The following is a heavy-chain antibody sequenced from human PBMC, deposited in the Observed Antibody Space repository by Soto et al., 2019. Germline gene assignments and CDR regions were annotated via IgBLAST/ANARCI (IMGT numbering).Heavy chain of an antibody. CDR1: GGSVSSGSYY. J-gene: IGHJ6*02. V-gene: IGHV4-61*01. Sequence: SETLSLTCTVSGGSVSSGSYYWSWIRQPPGKGLEWIGYIYYSGSTNYNPSLKSRVTISVDTSKNQFSLKLSSVTAADTAVYYCARDLPRIAYGMDVWGQGTTVTVSS. D-gene: IGHD6-13*01. CDR3: ARDLPRIAYGMDV. CDR2: IYYSGST.